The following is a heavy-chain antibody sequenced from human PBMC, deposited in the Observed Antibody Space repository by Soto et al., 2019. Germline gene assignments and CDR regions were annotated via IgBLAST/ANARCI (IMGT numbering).Heavy chain of an antibody. CDR3: ASSRVRGDIQPPFDY. V-gene: IGHV4-34*01. Sequence: SETLSLTCAVYGGSFSGYYWSWIRQPPGKGLEWIGEINHSGSTNYNPSLKTRVTISVDTSKNQFSLRLSSVTAADTAVYYCASSRVRGDIQPPFDYWGQGTLVTVSS. D-gene: IGHD3-10*02. CDR2: INHSGST. J-gene: IGHJ4*02. CDR1: GGSFSGYY.